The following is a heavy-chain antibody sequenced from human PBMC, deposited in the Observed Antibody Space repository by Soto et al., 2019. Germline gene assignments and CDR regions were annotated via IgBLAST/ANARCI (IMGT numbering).Heavy chain of an antibody. CDR1: GFTFSDYA. CDR2: ISATGGNI. D-gene: IGHD3-16*01. CDR3: AKVAGGLGYFDL. J-gene: IGHJ2*01. Sequence: EVQLLESGGGLARPGGSLRLSCVASGFTFSDYAMTWVRQAPGKGLEWVATISATGGNIEYTDSLKGRFTISRDNSKNTLYLQLNGLTSGDKAVDYCAKVAGGLGYFDLWGRGTLVTVSS. V-gene: IGHV3-23*01.